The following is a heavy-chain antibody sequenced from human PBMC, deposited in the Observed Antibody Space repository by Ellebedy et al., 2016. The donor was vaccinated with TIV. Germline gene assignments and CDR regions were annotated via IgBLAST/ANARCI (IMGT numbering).Heavy chain of an antibody. CDR2: ISWACGGT. V-gene: IGHV3-43*01. Sequence: GESLKISCVTSGFTFDDYTMHWVRQRPGKGLEWVSVISWACGGTYYADSVKGRLPISRDNSKNSLYLQINSLRPEDTALYYCVRDFYDTYNYYGLDVWGQGTTVTVSS. CDR1: GFTFDDYT. CDR3: VRDFYDTYNYYGLDV. J-gene: IGHJ6*02. D-gene: IGHD3/OR15-3a*01.